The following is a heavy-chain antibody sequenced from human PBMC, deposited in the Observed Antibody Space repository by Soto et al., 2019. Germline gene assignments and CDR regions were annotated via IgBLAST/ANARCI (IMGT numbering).Heavy chain of an antibody. V-gene: IGHV3-30*18. J-gene: IGHJ6*02. Sequence: QVQLVESGGGVVQPGRSLRLSCAASGFTFSSYGMHWVRQAPGKGLEWVAVISYDGSNKYYADSVKGRFTISRDNSKNTLYLQMNSLRAEDTAVYHCAKEGVAARPPYYYGMDVWGQGTTVTVSS. CDR1: GFTFSSYG. CDR2: ISYDGSNK. D-gene: IGHD6-6*01. CDR3: AKEGVAARPPYYYGMDV.